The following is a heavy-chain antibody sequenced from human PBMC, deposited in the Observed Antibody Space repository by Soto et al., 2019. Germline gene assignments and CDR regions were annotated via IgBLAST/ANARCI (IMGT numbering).Heavy chain of an antibody. CDR2: ISGSGGST. CDR1: GFTFSSYA. V-gene: IGHV3-23*01. Sequence: GGSLRLSCAASGFTFSSYAMSWVRQAPGKGLEWVSAISGSGGSTYYADSVKGRFTISRDNSKNTLYLQMNSLRAEDTAVYYCAKDMEGSILWFGELGTYDYWGQGTLVTVSS. J-gene: IGHJ4*02. CDR3: AKDMEGSILWFGELGTYDY. D-gene: IGHD3-10*01.